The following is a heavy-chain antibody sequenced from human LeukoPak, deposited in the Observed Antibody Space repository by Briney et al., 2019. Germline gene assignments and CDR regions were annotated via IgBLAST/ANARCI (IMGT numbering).Heavy chain of an antibody. CDR1: GGSLSTYY. CDR3: ARHGQTAMNPIDY. V-gene: IGHV4-59*08. J-gene: IGHJ4*02. D-gene: IGHD5-18*01. CDR2: IFYNGGT. Sequence: SETLSLTCTVSGGSLSTYYWSWIRQPPGKGLEWIGYIFYNGGTNYNPSLKSRVSISVDTSNDQFFMTLSSVTAADTAVYYCARHGQTAMNPIDYWGQGILVTVSS.